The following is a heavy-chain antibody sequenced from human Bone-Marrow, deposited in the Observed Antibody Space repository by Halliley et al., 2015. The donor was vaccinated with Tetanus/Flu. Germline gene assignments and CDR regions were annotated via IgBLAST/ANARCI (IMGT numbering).Heavy chain of an antibody. Sequence: QLVQSGAEVKKPGESLKISCKDSGDSFTNYWIGWVRQMPGKGLEWMGSIYPDDSDTRYRPSFQGHVTISADKSIGTAYLEWSSLKASDSAMYFCARHRELRDPIDSWGQGTLVTVSS. CDR3: ARHRELRDPIDS. CDR1: GDSFTNYW. J-gene: IGHJ5*01. CDR2: IYPDDSDT. D-gene: IGHD1-7*01. V-gene: IGHV5-51*01.